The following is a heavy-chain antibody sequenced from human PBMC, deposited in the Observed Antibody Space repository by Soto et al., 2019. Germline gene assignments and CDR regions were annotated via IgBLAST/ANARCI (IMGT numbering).Heavy chain of an antibody. J-gene: IGHJ4*02. CDR3: AREITLGASGFDY. CDR2: INPNSGGT. V-gene: IGHV1-2*04. Sequence: ASVKVSCKASGYTFTGSYMHWVRQAPGQGLEWMGYINPNSGGTNYAQKFQGWVTMTRDTSTTTAYMELSRLKSDDTAVYYCAREITLGASGFDYWGQGTLVTVSS. D-gene: IGHD3-16*01. CDR1: GYTFTGSY.